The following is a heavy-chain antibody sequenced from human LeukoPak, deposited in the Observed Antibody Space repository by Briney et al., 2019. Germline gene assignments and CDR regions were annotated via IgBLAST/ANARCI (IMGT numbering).Heavy chain of an antibody. CDR1: GDSISSYY. J-gene: IGHJ3*02. CDR3: ARDYAFDI. Sequence: SETLSLTCTVSGDSISSYYWSWIRRPPEKGLEWIGYIYYIGSTNYNPSLKSRVTISVDTSKNQFSLKLSSVTAADTAVYYCARDYAFDIWGQGTMVTVSS. V-gene: IGHV4-59*01. CDR2: IYYIGST.